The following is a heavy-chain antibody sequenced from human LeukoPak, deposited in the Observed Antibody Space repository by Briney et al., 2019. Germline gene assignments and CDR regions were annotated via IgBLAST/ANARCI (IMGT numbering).Heavy chain of an antibody. J-gene: IGHJ4*02. CDR2: ISAYNGNT. D-gene: IGHD5-18*01. Sequence: SVKVSCKASGYTFTSYGISWVRQAPGQGLEWMGWISAYNGNTNYAQKLQGRVTMTTDTSTSTAYMELRSLRSDDTAVYYCARGPLIRYSYGYYFDYWGQGTLVTVSS. CDR1: GYTFTSYG. CDR3: ARGPLIRYSYGYYFDY. V-gene: IGHV1-18*01.